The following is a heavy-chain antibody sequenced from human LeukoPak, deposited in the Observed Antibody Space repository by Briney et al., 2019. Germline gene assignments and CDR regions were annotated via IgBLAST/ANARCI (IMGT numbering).Heavy chain of an antibody. CDR1: GGSISSSSYY. V-gene: IGHV4-39*07. CDR3: TRRYYYETYYYYYYMDV. Sequence: SETLSLTCTVSGGSISSSSYYWGWIRQPPGKGLEWIGSIYYSGSTYYNPSLKSRVTISVDTSKNQFSLKLSSVTAADTAVYYCTRRYYYETYYYYYYMDVWGKGTTVTVSS. CDR2: IYYSGST. D-gene: IGHD3-22*01. J-gene: IGHJ6*03.